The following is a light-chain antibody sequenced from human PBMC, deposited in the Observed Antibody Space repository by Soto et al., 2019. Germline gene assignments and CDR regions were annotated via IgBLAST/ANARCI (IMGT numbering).Light chain of an antibody. CDR3: QQYNSYSST. J-gene: IGKJ3*01. CDR1: QSISSW. Sequence: DIQMTQSPSTLSASVGDRVTITCRASQSISSWLAWYQQKPGKAPKLVIYKASSLESGVPSRFSGGGSGTEFTLTISSLQPDDFATYYCQQYNSYSSTFGPGTKVDIK. CDR2: KAS. V-gene: IGKV1-5*03.